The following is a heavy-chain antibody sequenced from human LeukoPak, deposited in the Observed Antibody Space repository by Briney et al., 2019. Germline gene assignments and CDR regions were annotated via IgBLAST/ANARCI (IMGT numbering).Heavy chain of an antibody. J-gene: IGHJ4*02. CDR2: ISSSSSYI. Sequence: AGGSLRLSCAASGFTFSSYSMNWVRQAPGKGLEWVSSISSSSSYIYYADSVKGRFTISRDNAKNSLYLQMNSLRAEDTAVYYCARGPHTAMGSVDYWGQGTLVTVSS. V-gene: IGHV3-21*01. CDR1: GFTFSSYS. D-gene: IGHD5-18*01. CDR3: ARGPHTAMGSVDY.